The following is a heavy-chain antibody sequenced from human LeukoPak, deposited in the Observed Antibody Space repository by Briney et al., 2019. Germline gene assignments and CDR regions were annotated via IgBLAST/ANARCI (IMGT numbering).Heavy chain of an antibody. V-gene: IGHV1-69*05. CDR3: ARHSSMSETYYYKMDG. J-gene: IGHJ6*03. CDR1: GGSFSSYA. CDR2: FYPRLGTA. Sequence: ASVKVTCKASGGSFSSYAISWVRQPPGQGLEWMGAFYPRLGTANYPQQFQGRVTITRDKSTSTACMELSSLRFEDTAVYYCARHSSMSETYYYKMDGWGKGTTVTVSS.